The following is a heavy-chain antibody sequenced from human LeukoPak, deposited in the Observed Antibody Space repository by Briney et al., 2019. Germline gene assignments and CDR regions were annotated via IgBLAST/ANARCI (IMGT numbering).Heavy chain of an antibody. CDR3: ARGATIRSFFDY. CDR2: IYYSGST. D-gene: IGHD5-24*01. CDR1: GGSISSYY. V-gene: IGHV4-59*01. Sequence: SETLSLTCTGSGGSISSYYWSWIRQPPRKGLEWIGYIYYSGSTNYNPSLKSRVTISVDTSKNQFSPKLSSVTAADTAVYYCARGATIRSFFDYWGQGTLVTVSS. J-gene: IGHJ4*02.